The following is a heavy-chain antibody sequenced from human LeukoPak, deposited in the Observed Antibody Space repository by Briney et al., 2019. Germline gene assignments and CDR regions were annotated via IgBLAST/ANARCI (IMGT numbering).Heavy chain of an antibody. D-gene: IGHD6-13*01. CDR2: IFHSGST. V-gene: IGHV4-39*01. CDR3: ARSWFSTGPADY. Sequence: SETLSLTCTVSGYSISSSSYYWGWIRQPPGKGLEWIGSIFHSGSTYYNPSLKSRVTISVDTSKNQFSLKLTSVTAADTAVYYCARSWFSTGPADYWGQGTLVTVSS. CDR1: GYSISSSSYY. J-gene: IGHJ4*02.